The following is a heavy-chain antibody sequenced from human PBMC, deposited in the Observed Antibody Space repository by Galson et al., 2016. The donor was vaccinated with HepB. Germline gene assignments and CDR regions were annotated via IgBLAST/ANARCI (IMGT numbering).Heavy chain of an antibody. CDR1: GFSLDTREVS. CDR2: IYWTADK. Sequence: PALVKPTQTLVLTCTFSGFSLDTREVSVGWIRQPPGKAPEWLALIYWTADKRYNQSLKNRLTITKDTSKNQVVLPMTNMDPVDTGTYFCAHRVYSFWFDFWGQGALVTVSS. V-gene: IGHV2-5*01. J-gene: IGHJ4*02. CDR3: AHRVYSFWFDF. D-gene: IGHD3-3*01.